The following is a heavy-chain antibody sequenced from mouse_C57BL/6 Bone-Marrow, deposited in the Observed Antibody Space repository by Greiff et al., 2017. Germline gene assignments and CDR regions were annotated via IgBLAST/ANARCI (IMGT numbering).Heavy chain of an antibody. D-gene: IGHD2-12*01. CDR2: ISSGSSTI. J-gene: IGHJ3*01. CDR1: GFTFSDYG. V-gene: IGHV5-17*01. Sequence: EVKLMESGGGLVKPGGSLKLSCAASGFTFSDYGMHWVRQAPEKGLEWVAYISSGSSTIYYADTVKGRFTISRDNAKNTLFLQMTSLRSEDTAMYYCARRYSCAYWGQGTLVTVSA. CDR3: ARRYSCAY.